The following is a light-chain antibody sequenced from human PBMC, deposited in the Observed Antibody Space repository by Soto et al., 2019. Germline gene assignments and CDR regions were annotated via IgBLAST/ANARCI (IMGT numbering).Light chain of an antibody. CDR1: QVLKF. CDR3: QQANSFPIT. J-gene: IGKJ5*01. Sequence: DIQMTQSPSSVSASAVDTVTITCRASQVLKFLAWYQQKPGKAPRLLIYEATNLQSGVPPRFSGSGSGTEFTLTISSLQPEDFATYFCQQANSFPITFGQGTRLRL. V-gene: IGKV1-12*01. CDR2: EAT.